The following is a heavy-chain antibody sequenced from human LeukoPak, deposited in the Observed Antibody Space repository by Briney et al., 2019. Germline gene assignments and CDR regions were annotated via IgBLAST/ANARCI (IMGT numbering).Heavy chain of an antibody. Sequence: GGSLRLSCAASGFTFSSNAMTWVRQAPGQGLECVSAISAGGDTTYYADSVKGRFTISRDNSRNTLYLQLNALRAEDTAVYYCAKDNVKVTTIRRVPHYMDVWGKGATVTISS. J-gene: IGHJ6*03. CDR2: ISAGGDTT. V-gene: IGHV3-23*01. CDR3: AKDNVKVTTIRRVPHYMDV. D-gene: IGHD5-12*01. CDR1: GFTFSSNA.